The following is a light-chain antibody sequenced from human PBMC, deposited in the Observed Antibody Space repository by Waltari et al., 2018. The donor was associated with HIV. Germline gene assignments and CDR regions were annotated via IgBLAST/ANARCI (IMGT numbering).Light chain of an antibody. J-gene: IGKJ2*01. V-gene: IGKV1-5*03. Sequence: DIQMTQSPSTLSASVGDTVTITCRASQNVYSWLAWYQQKPGKAPKLLIYKASTLHSGAPSRFSGSASETEFTLTISGLQPDDFATYYCHQYKSEHTFGRGTKVEIK. CDR2: KAS. CDR3: HQYKSEHT. CDR1: QNVYSW.